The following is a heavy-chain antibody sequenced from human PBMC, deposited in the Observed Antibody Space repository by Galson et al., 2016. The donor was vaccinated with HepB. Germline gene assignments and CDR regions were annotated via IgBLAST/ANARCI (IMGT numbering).Heavy chain of an antibody. J-gene: IGHJ3*02. CDR2: VDSTSSYI. CDR1: GFTFNTYT. Sequence: SLRLSCAASGFTFNTYTMHWVRQASGKGLEWVSSVDSTSSYIYYSDSVKGRFAISRDNAKNSLYLQMNSLRAEDTAVYYCARDARKTLQDAFDIWGQGTMVTVSS. CDR3: ARDARKTLQDAFDI. V-gene: IGHV3-21*01.